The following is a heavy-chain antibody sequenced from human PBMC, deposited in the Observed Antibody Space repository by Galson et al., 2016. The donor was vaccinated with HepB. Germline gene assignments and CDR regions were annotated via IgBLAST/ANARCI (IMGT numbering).Heavy chain of an antibody. CDR2: INSDGSET. CDR3: ALSGGYCSGGSCYPHFSF. J-gene: IGHJ6*02. Sequence: SLRLSCAASGFTFSSYWIHWVRQEPGKGLVWVSRINSDGSETNYADSVKGRFIISRDNAKNTLYLQMHSLRAEDTAVYYCALSGGYCSGGSCYPHFSFWGQGITVTVSS. V-gene: IGHV3-74*01. D-gene: IGHD2-15*01. CDR1: GFTFSSYW.